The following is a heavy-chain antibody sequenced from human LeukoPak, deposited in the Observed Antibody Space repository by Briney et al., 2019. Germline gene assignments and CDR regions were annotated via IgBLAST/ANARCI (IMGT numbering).Heavy chain of an antibody. D-gene: IGHD3-3*01. CDR1: GFTFSSYA. CDR3: ARDYYDFWSGYYSYYYYGMDV. V-gene: IGHV3-23*01. CDR2: ISGSGGST. Sequence: PGGSLRLSCAASGFTFSSYAMSWVRQAPGKGLEWVSAISGSGGSTYYADSVKGRFTISRDNSKNTLYLQMNSLRAEDTAVYYCARDYYDFWSGYYSYYYYGMDVWGQGTTVTVSS. J-gene: IGHJ6*02.